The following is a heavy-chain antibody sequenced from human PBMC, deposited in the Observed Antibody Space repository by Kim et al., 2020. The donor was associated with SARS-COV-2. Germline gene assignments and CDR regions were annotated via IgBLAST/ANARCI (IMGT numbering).Heavy chain of an antibody. D-gene: IGHD7-27*01. CDR2: VNADGSGE. V-gene: IGHV3-7*01. Sequence: GGSLRLSCAASGFIFTNYRVDWVRQAPGKGMEWVGKVNADGSGEFYVDSVKGRFTISRDNATNSVYLQMDSLRGEDTALYYCARDYWGSLDYWGQGALGT. CDR1: GFIFTNYR. CDR3: ARDYWGSLDY. J-gene: IGHJ4*02.